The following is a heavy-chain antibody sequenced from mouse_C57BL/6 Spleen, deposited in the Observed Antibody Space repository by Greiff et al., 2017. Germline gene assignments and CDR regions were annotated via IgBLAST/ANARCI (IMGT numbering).Heavy chain of an antibody. CDR1: GYTFTSYW. V-gene: IGHV1-69*01. D-gene: IGHD1-1*01. CDR2: IDPSDSYT. CDR3: ARCDYGSSYDFDY. Sequence: VQLQQSGAELVMPGASVKLSCKASGYTFTSYWMHWVKQRPGQGLEWIGEIDPSDSYTNYNQKFKGKSTLTVDKSSSTAYMQHSSLTSEDSAVYYCARCDYGSSYDFDYWGQGTTLTVSS. J-gene: IGHJ2*01.